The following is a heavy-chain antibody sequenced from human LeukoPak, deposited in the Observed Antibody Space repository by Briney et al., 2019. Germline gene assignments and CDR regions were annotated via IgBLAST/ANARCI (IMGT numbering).Heavy chain of an antibody. D-gene: IGHD2-2*01. Sequence: ASVRVSRKAFVYTFISYEINGVRQATVEGVEWMAWGNDNSGGTLFVQKLQGRVTMTRDTSITTAYMELTGRGSDDTAIYFCSTDPGMYPGMDVWGQGSPVTVS. CDR1: VYTFISYE. V-gene: IGHV1-2*02. J-gene: IGHJ6*02. CDR3: STDPGMYPGMDV. CDR2: GNDNSGGT.